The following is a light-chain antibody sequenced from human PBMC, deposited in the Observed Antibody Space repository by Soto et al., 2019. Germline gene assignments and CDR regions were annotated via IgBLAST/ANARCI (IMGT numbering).Light chain of an antibody. V-gene: IGKV3-20*01. Sequence: EIVLTQSPGTLSLSPGERATLSCRASQSVSSNCLAWYQQKPGQAPRLFIYGVSTRATGIPDRFSGSGSGTDFTLTITRLEPEDFAVYFCHQYGASPLTFGGGTKVEI. J-gene: IGKJ4*01. CDR1: QSVSSNC. CDR2: GVS. CDR3: HQYGASPLT.